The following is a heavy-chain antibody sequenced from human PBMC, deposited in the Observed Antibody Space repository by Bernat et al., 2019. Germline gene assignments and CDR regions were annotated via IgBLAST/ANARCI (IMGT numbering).Heavy chain of an antibody. V-gene: IGHV3-30*18. D-gene: IGHD2-2*01. CDR1: GFTFSSYG. CDR3: AKDKVVVPAAGWFDP. CDR2: ISYDGSNK. Sequence: QVQLVESGGGVVQPGRSLRLSCAASGFTFSSYGMHWVRQAPGKGLEWVAVISYDGSNKYYADSVKGRFTISRDNSKNTLYLQMNSLRAEDTAVYYCAKDKVVVPAAGWFDPWGQGTLVTVSS. J-gene: IGHJ5*02.